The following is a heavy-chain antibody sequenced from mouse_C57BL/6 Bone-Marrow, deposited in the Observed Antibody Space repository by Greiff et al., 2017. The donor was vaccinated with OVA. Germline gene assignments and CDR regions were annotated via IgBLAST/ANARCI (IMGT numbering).Heavy chain of an antibody. Sequence: EVKLMESGAELVRPGASVKLSCTASGFKIKNDYMHWVKQRPEQGLEWIGWIDPENGDTEYASKFQGKATITADTSSNTAYLQLSSLTSEDTAVYYCTDGYYFDYWGQGTTLTVSS. J-gene: IGHJ2*01. CDR3: TDGYYFDY. CDR2: IDPENGDT. V-gene: IGHV14-4*01. CDR1: GFKIKNDY.